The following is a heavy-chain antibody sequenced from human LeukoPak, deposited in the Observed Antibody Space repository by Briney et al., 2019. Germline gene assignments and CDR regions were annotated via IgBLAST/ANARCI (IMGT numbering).Heavy chain of an antibody. J-gene: IGHJ5*02. D-gene: IGHD1-26*01. V-gene: IGHV4-30-2*01. CDR3: ARDEGWELPNWFDP. CDR1: GGSISSGGYS. Sequence: SETLSLTCAVSGGSISSGGYSWSWIRQPPGKGLEWIGYIYHSGSTYYNPSLKSRVTISVDRSKNQFSLKLSSVTAADTAVCYCARDEGWELPNWFDPWGQGTLVTVSS. CDR2: IYHSGST.